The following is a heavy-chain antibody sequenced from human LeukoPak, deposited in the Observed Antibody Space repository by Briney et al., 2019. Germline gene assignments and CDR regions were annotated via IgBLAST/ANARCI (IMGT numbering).Heavy chain of an antibody. CDR1: GGTFSSYA. Sequence: ASVKVSCKASGGTFSSYAISWVRQAPGQGLEWMGRINPIFGTANYAQKFQGRVTITTDESTSTAYMELSSLRSGDTAVYYCARDRYSSSWYAWFDPWGQGTLVTVSS. CDR2: INPIFGTA. J-gene: IGHJ5*02. V-gene: IGHV1-69*05. CDR3: ARDRYSSSWYAWFDP. D-gene: IGHD6-13*01.